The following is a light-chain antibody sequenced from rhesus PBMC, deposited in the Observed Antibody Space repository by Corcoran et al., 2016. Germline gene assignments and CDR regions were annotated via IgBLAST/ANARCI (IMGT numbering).Light chain of an antibody. CDR2: YAD. V-gene: IGKV1-32*02. CDR1: QAINSY. CDR3: QQGDRHPYS. J-gene: IGKJ2*01. Sequence: DIQMSQSPSSLSASVGDRITITCRASQAINSYLNWYQQIPGKAPKLLIYYADTLTSGVPSRFSGTGSWTEFSRTISSLQPEDFATYFCQQGDRHPYSFGQGTKVEI.